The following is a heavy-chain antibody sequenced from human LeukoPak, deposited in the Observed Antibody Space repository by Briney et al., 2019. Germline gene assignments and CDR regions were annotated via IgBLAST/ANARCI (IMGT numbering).Heavy chain of an antibody. V-gene: IGHV3-48*04. CDR3: ARDPKTYYDFWSGYRGGNWFDP. D-gene: IGHD3-3*01. J-gene: IGHJ5*02. Sequence: PGGSLRLSCAASGFTFSSYSMNWVRQAPGKGLEWVSYISSSNSTIYYADSVKGRFTISRDNAKNSLYLQMNSLRAEDTAVYYCARDPKTYYDFWSGYRGGNWFDPWGQGTLVTVSS. CDR1: GFTFSSYS. CDR2: ISSSNSTI.